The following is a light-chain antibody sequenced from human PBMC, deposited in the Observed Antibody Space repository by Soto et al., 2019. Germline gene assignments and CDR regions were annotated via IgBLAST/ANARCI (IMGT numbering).Light chain of an antibody. CDR3: QQYGTSPT. CDR1: QSLITRY. CDR2: GAS. J-gene: IGKJ5*01. Sequence: EIVLTQSPGTLSLFPGERATLSCRASQSLITRYLAWYQQKPGQAPRLLIYGASSRAPGIPDRFSGSGSGTDFTLTISRLEPEDFAVYSCQQYGTSPTFGQETRLEIK. V-gene: IGKV3-20*01.